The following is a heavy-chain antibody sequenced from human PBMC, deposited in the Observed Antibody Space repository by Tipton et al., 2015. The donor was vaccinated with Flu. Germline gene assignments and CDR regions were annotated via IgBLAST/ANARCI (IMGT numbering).Heavy chain of an antibody. CDR3: ARSGFQLLSLGYYSYYGMDV. CDR1: GGSFSGYY. Sequence: TLSLTCAVYGGSFSGYYWSWIRQPPGKGLEWIGEINHSGSTNYNPSLKSRVTISVDTSKNQFSLKLSSVTAADTAVYYCARSGFQLLSLGYYSYYGMDVWGQGTTVTVSS. J-gene: IGHJ6*02. CDR2: INHSGST. D-gene: IGHD2-2*01. V-gene: IGHV4-34*01.